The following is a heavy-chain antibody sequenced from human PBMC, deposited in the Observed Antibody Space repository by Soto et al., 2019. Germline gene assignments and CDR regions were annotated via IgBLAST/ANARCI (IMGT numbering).Heavy chain of an antibody. D-gene: IGHD1-26*01. J-gene: IGHJ5*02. V-gene: IGHV5-51*01. CDR3: ARAAEGEWEVGLNWFDP. CDR1: GYSFTSYW. CDR2: IYPGDSDT. Sequence: PGASLKISCKGSGYSFTSYWIGWVRQMPGKGLEWMGIIYPGDSDTRYSPSFQGQVTITADKSTSTAYMELSSLRSEDTAVYYCARAAEGEWEVGLNWFDPWGQGTLVTVSS.